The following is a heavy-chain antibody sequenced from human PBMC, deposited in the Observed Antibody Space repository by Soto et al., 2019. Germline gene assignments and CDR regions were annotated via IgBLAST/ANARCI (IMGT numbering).Heavy chain of an antibody. CDR1: GFTFSSYA. J-gene: IGHJ4*02. CDR2: ISGSGDST. D-gene: IGHD2-15*01. V-gene: IGHV3-23*01. Sequence: GGSLRLSCAASGFTFSSYAMSWVRQAPGKGLVWVSVISGSGDSTYYADSVKGRFTISRDNSKNTLYLQMNSLRAEDTAVYYFAKERGHCSGGSCYGWSDYWGQGTLVTVSS. CDR3: AKERGHCSGGSCYGWSDY.